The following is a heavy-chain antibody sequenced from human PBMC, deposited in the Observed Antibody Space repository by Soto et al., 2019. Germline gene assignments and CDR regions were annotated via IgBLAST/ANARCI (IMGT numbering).Heavy chain of an antibody. Sequence: SLRLSCAASGFTFSSYWMSWVRQAPGKGLEWVANIKQDGSEKYYVDSVKGRFTISRDNAKNSLYLQMNSLRAEDTAVYYCARDRYSYYDFWSGSLPYYYYGMDVWGQGTTVNVAS. D-gene: IGHD3-3*01. CDR3: ARDRYSYYDFWSGSLPYYYYGMDV. CDR1: GFTFSSYW. CDR2: IKQDGSEK. V-gene: IGHV3-7*01. J-gene: IGHJ6*02.